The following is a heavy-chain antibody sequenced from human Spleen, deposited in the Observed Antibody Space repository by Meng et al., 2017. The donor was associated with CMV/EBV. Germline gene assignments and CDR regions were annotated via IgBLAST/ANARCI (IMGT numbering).Heavy chain of an antibody. D-gene: IGHD3/OR15-3a*01. Sequence: GESLKISCAASGFTFSSYWMSWVRQAPGKGLEWVANINQDGSEKYYVDSVKGRFTISRDNAKNSLYLQMNSLRAEDTAVYYCAWTPPPVYYYYGMDVWGQGTTVTVSS. CDR3: AWTPPPVYYYYGMDV. CDR2: INQDGSEK. J-gene: IGHJ6*02. V-gene: IGHV3-7*01. CDR1: GFTFSSYW.